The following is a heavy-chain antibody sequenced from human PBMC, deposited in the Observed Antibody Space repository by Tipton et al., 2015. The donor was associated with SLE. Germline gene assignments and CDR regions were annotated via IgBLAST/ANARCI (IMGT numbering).Heavy chain of an antibody. Sequence: TLSLTCYVTGVSISNYYWTWIRQSPGKGLEWIGNVSYSGGTYYNPSFTSRVTISADTSKNQFSLTLSSVTAADTALYYCARVLTGSCFDNWGQGTLVTVSS. CDR1: GVSISNYY. V-gene: IGHV4-59*12. CDR3: ARVLTGSCFDN. J-gene: IGHJ4*02. CDR2: VSYSGGT. D-gene: IGHD7-27*01.